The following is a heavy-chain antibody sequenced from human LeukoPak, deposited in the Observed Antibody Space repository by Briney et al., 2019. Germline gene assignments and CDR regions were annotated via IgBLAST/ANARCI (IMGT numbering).Heavy chain of an antibody. D-gene: IGHD3-3*01. V-gene: IGHV4-59*01. CDR1: RGSISSYY. Sequence: RTSETLSLTCTVSRGSISSYYWSWIRQPPGKGLEWIGYIDNGGNTNSNPSLKSRVTMSVDTSKNQFSLKLSSVIAADTAVYYCARGRITIFGVVIPHFDNWGQGTLVTVSS. J-gene: IGHJ4*02. CDR3: ARGRITIFGVVIPHFDN. CDR2: IDNGGNT.